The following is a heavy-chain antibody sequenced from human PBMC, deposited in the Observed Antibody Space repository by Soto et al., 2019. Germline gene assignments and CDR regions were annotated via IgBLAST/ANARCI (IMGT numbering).Heavy chain of an antibody. Sequence: EVPLVESGGGLVKPWGSLRLACAASGFSFNTDAMNWVRQAPGKGLEWVSCISSSSAYIYYADSVKGRFTIARDNAENLLYLQMNSLRAEDTAVYYCARDSGDSKGSYFYYGLDVWGQGTTVTVSS. D-gene: IGHD2-21*02. CDR1: GFSFNTDA. CDR2: ISSSSAYI. J-gene: IGHJ6*01. CDR3: ARDSGDSKGSYFYYGLDV. V-gene: IGHV3-21*06.